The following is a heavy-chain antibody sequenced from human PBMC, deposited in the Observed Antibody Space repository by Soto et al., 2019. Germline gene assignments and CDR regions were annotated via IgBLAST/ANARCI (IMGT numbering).Heavy chain of an antibody. Sequence: QVQLVESGGGVVQPGRSLRLSCAASGFDFNTYGLHWVRQAPGKGLEWVVAISFDGGNQYYADSVKGRFTISRDKSNSTLYLQMNSLGAEDTATYFCAKDSSVTAAGSGGWFDPWGPGTLVIVSS. J-gene: IGHJ5*02. CDR1: GFDFNTYG. CDR3: AKDSSVTAAGSGGWFDP. V-gene: IGHV3-30*18. CDR2: ISFDGGNQ. D-gene: IGHD6-13*01.